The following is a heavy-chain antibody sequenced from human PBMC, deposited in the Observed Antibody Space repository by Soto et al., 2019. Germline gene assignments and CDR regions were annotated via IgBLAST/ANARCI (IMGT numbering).Heavy chain of an antibody. V-gene: IGHV4-34*01. CDR3: ARGFGSPRDLYSSSWGAIKIDFDY. J-gene: IGHJ4*02. Sequence: SETLSLTCAVYGGSFSGYYWSWIRQPPGKGLEWIGEINHSGSTNYNPSLKSRVTISVDTSKNQFSLKLSSVTAADTAVYYCARGFGSPRDLYSSSWGAIKIDFDYWGQGTLVTVSS. CDR1: GGSFSGYY. D-gene: IGHD6-13*01. CDR2: INHSGST.